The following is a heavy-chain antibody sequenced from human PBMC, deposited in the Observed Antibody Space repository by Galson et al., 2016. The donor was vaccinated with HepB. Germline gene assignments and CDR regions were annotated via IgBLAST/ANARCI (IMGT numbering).Heavy chain of an antibody. D-gene: IGHD1-1*01. CDR2: IASDGGTT. V-gene: IGHV3-30-3*01. CDR1: GFTFSSYA. CDR3: ARVDWNDAAYYFDD. Sequence: SLRLSCAASGFTFSSYALHWVRQAPGKGLDWVAGIASDGGTTYYAHSVKGRVTISRDHSKNTLYLQMNSLRAEDTAVYYCARVDWNDAAYYFDDWGQGTLVTVSS. J-gene: IGHJ4*02.